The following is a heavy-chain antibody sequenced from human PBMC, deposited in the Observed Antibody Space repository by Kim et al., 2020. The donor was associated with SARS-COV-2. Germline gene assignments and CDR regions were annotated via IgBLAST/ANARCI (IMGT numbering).Heavy chain of an antibody. CDR2: IYHSGST. D-gene: IGHD6-13*01. V-gene: IGHV4-38-2*02. Sequence: SETLSLTCTVSGYSISSGYYWGWIRQPPGKGLEWFGSIYHSGSTYYNPSLKSRVTISVDTSKNQFSLKLSSVTAADTAVYYCATKGVSWYDYWGQGTLVTVSS. CDR3: ATKGVSWYDY. J-gene: IGHJ4*02. CDR1: GYSISSGYY.